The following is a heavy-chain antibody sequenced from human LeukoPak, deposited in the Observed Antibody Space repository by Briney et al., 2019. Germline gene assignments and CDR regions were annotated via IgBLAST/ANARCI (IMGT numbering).Heavy chain of an antibody. CDR3: ARGRPKENWFDP. CDR2: ISYDGSNK. J-gene: IGHJ5*02. Sequence: PGGSLRLSCAASGFTLSSYAMHWVRQAPGKGLEWVAVISYDGSNKYYADSVKGRFTISRDNSKNTLYLQMNSLRAEDTAVYYCARGRPKENWFDPWGQGTLVTVSS. V-gene: IGHV3-30*01. CDR1: GFTLSSYA.